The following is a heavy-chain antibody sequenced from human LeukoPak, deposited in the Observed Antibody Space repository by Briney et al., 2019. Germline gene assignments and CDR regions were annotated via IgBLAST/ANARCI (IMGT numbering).Heavy chain of an antibody. V-gene: IGHV4-59*01. D-gene: IGHD3-10*01. J-gene: IGHJ3*02. CDR3: ARDLRGVRETDAFDI. CDR1: GDSISSYY. CDR2: IYYSGST. Sequence: PETLSLTCTVPGDSISSYYWSWIRQPPGKRLEWIGYIYYSGSTNYNPSLKSRVTISVATSKNQFSLKLSSVTAADTAVYYCARDLRGVRETDAFDIWGQGTMVTVSS.